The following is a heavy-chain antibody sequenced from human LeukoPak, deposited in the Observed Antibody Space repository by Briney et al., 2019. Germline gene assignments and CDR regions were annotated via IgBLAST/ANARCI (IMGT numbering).Heavy chain of an antibody. CDR2: VFSSGTT. D-gene: IGHD6-25*01. CDR3: ARGGGPDPFDI. Sequence: PSETLSLICTVSGGSISGHYWSLIRQSPGKGLEWIGYVFSSGTTHYNSSLESRLSISLDTSKNQFSLKLTSVTAADTAVYSCARGGGPDPFDIWGQGTMVSVS. CDR1: GGSISGHY. J-gene: IGHJ3*02. V-gene: IGHV4-59*11.